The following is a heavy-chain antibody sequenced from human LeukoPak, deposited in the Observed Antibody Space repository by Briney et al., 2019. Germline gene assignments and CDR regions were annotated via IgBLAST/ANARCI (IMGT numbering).Heavy chain of an antibody. D-gene: IGHD6-19*01. Sequence: PGGSLRLSCAASGFTFSSYGMHWVRQAPGKGLDWVAFIRYDGRNKYYADSVKGRFTISRDNAKNSLYLQLNSLRAEDTAVFYCARGRSVSGTPEFDYWGQGTLVTVSS. CDR1: GFTFSSYG. CDR3: ARGRSVSGTPEFDY. J-gene: IGHJ4*02. V-gene: IGHV3-30*02. CDR2: IRYDGRNK.